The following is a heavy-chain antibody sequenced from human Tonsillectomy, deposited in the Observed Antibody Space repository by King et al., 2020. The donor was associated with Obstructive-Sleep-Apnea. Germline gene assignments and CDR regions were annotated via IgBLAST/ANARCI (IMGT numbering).Heavy chain of an antibody. D-gene: IGHD3-9*01. CDR1: GFTFSRYG. J-gene: IGHJ4*02. CDR3: AQDFDYDILTGLIH. V-gene: IGHV3-30*18. CDR2: ISYDGSNE. Sequence: QLVQSGGGVVQPGRSLRLSCAASGFTFSRYGMHWVRRAPGKGLDWGAVISYDGSNEYYGDSVKGRFTISRDNSKNTLYLQMNSLRGEDTAVYYCAQDFDYDILTGLIHWGQGTLVTVSS.